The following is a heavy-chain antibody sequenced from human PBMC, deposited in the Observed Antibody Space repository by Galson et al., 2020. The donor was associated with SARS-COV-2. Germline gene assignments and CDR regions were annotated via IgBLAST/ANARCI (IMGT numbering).Heavy chain of an antibody. D-gene: IGHD2-2*01. CDR2: IKPDSGGT. Sequence: ASVKVSCKASGYTFTDYYIHWVRQAPGQGLEWMGWIKPDSGGTTYAQKFQGRVTMTRDTSISTAYMELNSLRSGDTAVYFCAREKEQQLLFGGLDSWGQGSMVTVSS. J-gene: IGHJ5*01. CDR3: AREKEQQLLFGGLDS. V-gene: IGHV1-2*02. CDR1: GYTFTDYY.